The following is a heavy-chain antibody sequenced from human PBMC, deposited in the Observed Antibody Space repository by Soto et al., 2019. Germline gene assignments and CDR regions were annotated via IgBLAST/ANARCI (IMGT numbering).Heavy chain of an antibody. J-gene: IGHJ4*02. CDR1: GFSISSSSYY. CDR2: IYYSENT. V-gene: IGHV4-39*02. Sequence: SETQSHTCPVSGFSISSSSYYWGWIRQPPGKGLEWIGGIYYSENTYYNPSLKSRVTISADTSKNQFSLKPSSVTAGDTAVYYCAREGSSSSSFDHWGQGTLVTVSS. D-gene: IGHD6-6*01. CDR3: AREGSSSSSFDH.